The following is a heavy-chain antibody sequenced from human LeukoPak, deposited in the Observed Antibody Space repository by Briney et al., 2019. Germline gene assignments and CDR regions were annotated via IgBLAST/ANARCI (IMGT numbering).Heavy chain of an antibody. V-gene: IGHV4-59*08. CDR3: AKNMNDAFDI. D-gene: IGHD2/OR15-2a*01. CDR2: IYYSGST. Sequence: PSETLSLTCTVSGGSISSYYWSLIRQPPGKGLEWIGYIYYSGSTNYNPSLKSRVTISVDTSKNQFSLKLSSVTAADTAVYYCAKNMNDAFDIWGQGTMVTVSS. CDR1: GGSISSYY. J-gene: IGHJ3*02.